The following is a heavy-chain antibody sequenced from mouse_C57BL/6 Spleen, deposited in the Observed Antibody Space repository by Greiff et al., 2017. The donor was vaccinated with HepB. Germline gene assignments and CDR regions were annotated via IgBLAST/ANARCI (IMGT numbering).Heavy chain of an antibody. V-gene: IGHV1-81*01. J-gene: IGHJ2*01. CDR2: IYPRSGNT. Sequence: VQVVESGAELARPGASVKLSCKASGYTFTSYGISWVKQRTGQGLEWIGEIYPRSGNTYYNEKFKGKATLTADKSSSTAYMELRSLTSEDSAVYFCARDYYGSSPDYWGQGTTLTVSS. CDR1: GYTFTSYG. CDR3: ARDYYGSSPDY. D-gene: IGHD1-1*01.